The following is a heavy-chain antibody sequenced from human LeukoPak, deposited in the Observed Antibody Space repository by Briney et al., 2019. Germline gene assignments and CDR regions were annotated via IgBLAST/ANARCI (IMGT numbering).Heavy chain of an antibody. CDR3: AKVWWELYFFDY. V-gene: IGHV3-23*01. D-gene: IGHD1-26*01. CDR2: ISGSGGST. Sequence: GGSLRLSCAASGFTFSTYAMSWVRQAPGKGLEWVSAISGSGGSTDYADSVKGRFTISRDNSKNTLYLQMNSLRAEGTAVYYCAKVWWELYFFDYWGQGTLVTVSS. J-gene: IGHJ4*02. CDR1: GFTFSTYA.